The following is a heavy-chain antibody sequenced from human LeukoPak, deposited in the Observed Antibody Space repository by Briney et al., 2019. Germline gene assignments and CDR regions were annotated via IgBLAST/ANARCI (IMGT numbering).Heavy chain of an antibody. CDR2: ISGSGGST. CDR3: ASDYYDSSGYPYYFDY. J-gene: IGHJ4*02. CDR1: GFTFSSYA. D-gene: IGHD3-22*01. Sequence: GGSLRLSCAASGFTFSSYAMSWVRQAPGKGVEWISAISGSGGSTYYADSVKGRFTISRDNSKNTLYLQMNSLRAEDTAVYYCASDYYDSSGYPYYFDYWGQGTLVTVSS. V-gene: IGHV3-23*01.